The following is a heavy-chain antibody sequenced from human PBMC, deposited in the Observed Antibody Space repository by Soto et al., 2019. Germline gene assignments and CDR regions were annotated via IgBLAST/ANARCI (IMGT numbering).Heavy chain of an antibody. J-gene: IGHJ4*02. Sequence: EVQLLESGGGLVQPGGSLRLSCAASGFTFSSYALSWVRLAPGKGLECVSAISGSGAGTYYADSVKGRFTISRDNSKNTLYLQMNSLRAEDTAVYYGANSIAAAGIAMDYWGQGTLVTVSS. CDR3: ANSIAAAGIAMDY. V-gene: IGHV3-23*01. CDR1: GFTFSSYA. CDR2: ISGSGAGT. D-gene: IGHD6-13*01.